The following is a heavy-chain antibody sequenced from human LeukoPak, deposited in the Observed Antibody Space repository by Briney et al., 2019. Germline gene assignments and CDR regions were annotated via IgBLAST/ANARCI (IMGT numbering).Heavy chain of an antibody. CDR1: GFTFSDYY. V-gene: IGHV3-11*04. CDR3: TRDHDYGDYDF. CDR2: ISSSGVSI. J-gene: IGHJ4*02. Sequence: GGSLRLSCAASGFTFSDYYMSWIRQAPGRGPEWVSYISSSGVSISYADAVRGRFTISRDNAKNSVYLQMDSLRVDDTAVYYCTRDHDYGDYDFWGQGIVVTVSS. D-gene: IGHD4-17*01.